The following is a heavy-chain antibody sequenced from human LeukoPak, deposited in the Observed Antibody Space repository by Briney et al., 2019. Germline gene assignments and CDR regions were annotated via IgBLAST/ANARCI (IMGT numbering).Heavy chain of an antibody. J-gene: IGHJ4*02. V-gene: IGHV5-51*01. CDR2: IYPGDSDT. CDR3: ARGGLRVRYFDWLFDY. Sequence: GESLKISCKGSGYSFTSYWIGWVRQMPGKGLEWMGIIYPGDSDTRYSPSFQGQVTISADKSISTAYMELSRLRSDDTAVYYCARGGLRVRYFDWLFDYWGQGTLVTVSS. CDR1: GYSFTSYW. D-gene: IGHD3-9*01.